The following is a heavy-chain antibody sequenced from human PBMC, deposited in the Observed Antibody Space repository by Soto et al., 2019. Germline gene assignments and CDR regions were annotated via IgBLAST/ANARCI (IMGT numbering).Heavy chain of an antibody. CDR2: IKSKTDGGTT. D-gene: IGHD3-16*02. CDR3: TSLYNGH. V-gene: IGHV3-15*01. J-gene: IGHJ4*02. Sequence: PGGSLRLSCAASEFTFTYAWMSWVRQAPGKGLEWVGRIKSKTDGGTTDYAAPVKGRFTISRDESQNTLYLQMNSLKTEDTAVYYCTSLYNGHWGQGTLVTVSS. CDR1: EFTFTYAW.